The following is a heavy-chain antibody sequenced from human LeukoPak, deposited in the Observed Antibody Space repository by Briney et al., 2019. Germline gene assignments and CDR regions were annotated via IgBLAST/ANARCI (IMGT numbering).Heavy chain of an antibody. CDR1: GFTFSTYS. CDR3: AKPYSSSWSTDY. J-gene: IGHJ4*02. V-gene: IGHV3-48*01. Sequence: GGSLRLSCAASGFTFSTYSMNWVRLAPGKGLEWVSNIRSSSSTTYYADSVKGRFTISRDNGKNSLYLQMNSLRGEDTAVYYCAKPYSSSWSTDYWGQGTLVTVSS. CDR2: IRSSSSTT. D-gene: IGHD6-13*01.